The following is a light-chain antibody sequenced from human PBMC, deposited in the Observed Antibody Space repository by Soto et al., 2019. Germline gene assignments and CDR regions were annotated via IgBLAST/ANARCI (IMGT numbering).Light chain of an antibody. V-gene: IGKV1-12*01. CDR3: QQANSFPLT. CDR1: QDISSW. Sequence: DIQMTQFPSSVSSSVGYRVTITFRASQDISSWLAWYQQKPGKAPKLLIYDTSSLQSGVPPRFSGSRSGTDFSLTISSLQPEDFATYYCQQANSFPLTFGGGTKVDI. J-gene: IGKJ4*01. CDR2: DTS.